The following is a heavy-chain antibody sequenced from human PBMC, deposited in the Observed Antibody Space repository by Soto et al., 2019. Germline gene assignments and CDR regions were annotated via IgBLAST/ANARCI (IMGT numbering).Heavy chain of an antibody. CDR1: GYTFTGYY. CDR3: ARDPGYSGHDSRAFDI. V-gene: IGHV1-2*04. D-gene: IGHD5-12*01. CDR2: INPNSGGT. Sequence: ASVKVSCKASGYTFTGYYMHWVRQAPGQGLEWMGWINPNSGGTNYAQKFQGWVTMTRDTSISTAYMELSRLRSDDTAVYYCARDPGYSGHDSRAFDIWGQGTMVTVSS. J-gene: IGHJ3*02.